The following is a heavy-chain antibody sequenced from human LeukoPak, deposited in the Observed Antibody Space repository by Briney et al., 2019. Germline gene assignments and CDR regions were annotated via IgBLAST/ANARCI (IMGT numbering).Heavy chain of an antibody. D-gene: IGHD2-2*01. CDR3: ARTTKYQFKWAGFDP. CDR2: INHSGST. V-gene: IGHV4-39*07. CDR1: GGSISSSSYY. Sequence: KPSETLSLTCSVSGGSISSSSYYWGWIRQPPGKGLEWIGEINHSGSTNYNPSLKSRVTISVDTPKNQFSLKLSSVTAADTAVYYCARTTKYQFKWAGFDPWGQGTLVTVSS. J-gene: IGHJ5*02.